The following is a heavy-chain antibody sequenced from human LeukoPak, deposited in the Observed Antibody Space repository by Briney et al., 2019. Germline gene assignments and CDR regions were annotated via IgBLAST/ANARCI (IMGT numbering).Heavy chain of an antibody. Sequence: GGSLRLSCAASGFTFSSYAMHWVRQAPGKGLEGVAVISYDGSNKYYADSVKGRFTISRDNSKNTLDLQMNSLRAEDTAVYYCARDLTYYYDSSGYDYWGQGTLVTVSS. J-gene: IGHJ4*02. V-gene: IGHV3-30-3*01. CDR3: ARDLTYYYDSSGYDY. CDR2: ISYDGSNK. CDR1: GFTFSSYA. D-gene: IGHD3-22*01.